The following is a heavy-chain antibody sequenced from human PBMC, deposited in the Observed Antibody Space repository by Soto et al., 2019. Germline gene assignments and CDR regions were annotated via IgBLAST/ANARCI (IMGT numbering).Heavy chain of an antibody. CDR3: AKSEDGDPIDS. Sequence: VQLQESGPGLVKPSGTLSLTCAVSSVSISSRNWWTWVRQPPGKGLEWIGEIFHSGGTNYNPSLKSRVTISVDKSKNQFSLKLTSVTAADTAVYYCAKSEDGDPIDSWGQGTLVTVSS. J-gene: IGHJ4*02. CDR1: SVSISSRNW. CDR2: IFHSGGT. D-gene: IGHD4-17*01. V-gene: IGHV4-4*02.